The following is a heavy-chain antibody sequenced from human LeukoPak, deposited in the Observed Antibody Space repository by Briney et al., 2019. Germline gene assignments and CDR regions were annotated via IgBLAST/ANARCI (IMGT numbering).Heavy chain of an antibody. D-gene: IGHD1-26*01. CDR3: ARGGRWELPRPYAFDI. CDR1: GYTFTSYG. CDR2: ISAYNGHT. V-gene: IGHV1-18*01. J-gene: IGHJ3*02. Sequence: ASVKVSCKASGYTFTSYGISWVRQAPGQGLEWMGWISAYNGHTNYAQKLQGRVTMTTDTSTSTAYMELRSLRSDDTAVYYCARGGRWELPRPYAFDIWGQGTMVTVSS.